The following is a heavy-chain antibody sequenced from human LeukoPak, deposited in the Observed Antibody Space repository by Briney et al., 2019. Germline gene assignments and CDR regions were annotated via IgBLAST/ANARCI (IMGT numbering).Heavy chain of an antibody. CDR1: GGSISSYY. CDR2: IYYSGNT. CDR3: ARHTLGTSGYYPLDY. V-gene: IGHV4-59*08. J-gene: IGHJ4*02. Sequence: SETLSLTCTVSGGSISSYYWSWIRQPPGKGLEWIGYIYYSGNTNYSPSLGGRVTISVDTPKNQFSLKLSSVTAADTAVYYCARHTLGTSGYYPLDYWGQGTQVTVSS. D-gene: IGHD3-22*01.